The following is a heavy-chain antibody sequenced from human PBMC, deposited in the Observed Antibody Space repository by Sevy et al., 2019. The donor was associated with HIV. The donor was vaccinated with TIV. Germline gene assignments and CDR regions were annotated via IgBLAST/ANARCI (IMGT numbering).Heavy chain of an antibody. D-gene: IGHD6-19*01. J-gene: IGHJ6*02. CDR2: ISGSGGTT. CDR3: AKVLARGVAVAGSAWGMDV. V-gene: IGHV3-23*01. Sequence: GESLKISCAASGFTFSNYAMNWVRQAPGKGLEWVSAISGSGGTTYDADSVKGRFTISRDKSQNRLYLQMNSLRAEDTAVYYCAKVLARGVAVAGSAWGMDVWGQGTTVTVSS. CDR1: GFTFSNYA.